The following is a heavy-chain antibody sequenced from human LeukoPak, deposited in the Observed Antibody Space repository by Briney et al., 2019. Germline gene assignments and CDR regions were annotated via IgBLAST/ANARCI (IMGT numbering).Heavy chain of an antibody. V-gene: IGHV3-9*01. CDR1: GFTFDDYA. D-gene: IGHD6-19*01. Sequence: GGSLRLSCAASGFTFDDYAMHWVRQAPGKGLEWVSGISWNSGSIGYADSVKGRFTISRDNAKNSLDLQMISLSAEDTALYYCAKDPRAIAVAGTFDYWGQGTLVAVSS. J-gene: IGHJ4*02. CDR3: AKDPRAIAVAGTFDY. CDR2: ISWNSGSI.